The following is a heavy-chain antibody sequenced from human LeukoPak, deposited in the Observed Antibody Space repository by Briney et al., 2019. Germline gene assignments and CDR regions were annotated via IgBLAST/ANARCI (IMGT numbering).Heavy chain of an antibody. V-gene: IGHV3-15*01. Sequence: GGSLRLSCAASGFTFSNAWMSWVRQAPGKGLEWVGRIKSKTDGGTTDYAAPVKGRFTISRDDSKNTLYLQMNSLKTEDTAVYYCTTESWIVVATTTAIYFDYWGQGTLVTVSS. D-gene: IGHD3-22*01. CDR2: IKSKTDGGTT. J-gene: IGHJ4*02. CDR3: TTESWIVVATTTAIYFDY. CDR1: GFTFSNAW.